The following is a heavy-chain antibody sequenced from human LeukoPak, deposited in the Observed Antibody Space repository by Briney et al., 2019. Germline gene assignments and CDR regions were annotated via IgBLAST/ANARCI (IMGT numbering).Heavy chain of an antibody. J-gene: IGHJ4*02. Sequence: PSETLSLTCALSGYSISSGYYWGWIRQPPGKGLEWIGSIYHSGSTYYNPSLKSRVTISVDTSKNQFSLKLSSVTAADTAVYYCARDPTAEYYFDYWGQGTLVTVSS. D-gene: IGHD4-17*01. CDR2: IYHSGST. V-gene: IGHV4-38-2*02. CDR1: GYSISSGYY. CDR3: ARDPTAEYYFDY.